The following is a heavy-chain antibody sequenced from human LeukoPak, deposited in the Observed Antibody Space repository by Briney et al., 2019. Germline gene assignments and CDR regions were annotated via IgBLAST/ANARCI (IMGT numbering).Heavy chain of an antibody. CDR2: IYTSGST. Sequence: SETLSLTCTVSGGSISSGRYYWSWIRQPAGKGLEWIGRIYTSGSTNYNPSLKSRVTISVDTSKNQFSLKLSSVTAADTAVYYCARANYDFWSGYSYYFDYWGQGTLVTVSS. D-gene: IGHD3-3*01. CDR3: ARANYDFWSGYSYYFDY. V-gene: IGHV4-61*02. J-gene: IGHJ4*02. CDR1: GGSISSGRYY.